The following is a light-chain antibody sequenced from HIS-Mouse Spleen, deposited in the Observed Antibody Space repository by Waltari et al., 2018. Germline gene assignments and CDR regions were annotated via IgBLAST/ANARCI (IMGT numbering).Light chain of an antibody. CDR1: SSDLGSYNL. V-gene: IGLV2-23*03. Sequence: QSALTQPASVSGSPGQSITISCTGTSSDLGSYNLFSWYQQHPGKPPKLMIYEGSKRPSGVSNRFSGSKSGNTASLTISGLQAEDEADYYCCSYAGSSTFVFGTGTKVTVL. CDR3: CSYAGSSTFV. J-gene: IGLJ1*01. CDR2: EGS.